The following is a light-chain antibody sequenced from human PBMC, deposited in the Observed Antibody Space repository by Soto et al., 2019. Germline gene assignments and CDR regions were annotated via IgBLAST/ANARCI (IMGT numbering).Light chain of an antibody. Sequence: DIQMTQSHSTLSGSVGDRFSITCRASQTISSWLAWYQQKPGKAPKLLIYKASTLKSGVPSRFSGSGSGTEFTLTISSLQPDDFATYYCQLYTSYSEASAQLTKADIK. CDR2: KAS. V-gene: IGKV1-5*03. CDR1: QTISSW. CDR3: QLYTSYSEA. J-gene: IGKJ1*01.